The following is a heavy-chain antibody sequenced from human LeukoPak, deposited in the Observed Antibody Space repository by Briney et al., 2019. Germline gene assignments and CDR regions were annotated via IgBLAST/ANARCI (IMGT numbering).Heavy chain of an antibody. D-gene: IGHD6-19*01. CDR3: ARDRSDQRYSSGWYYFDY. V-gene: IGHV1-18*01. Sequence: ASVKVSCKASGYTFTSYGISWVRQAPGQGLEWMGWISAYNGNTNYAQKFQGRGTMTTDTSTSTAYMELRSLRSDDTAVYYCARDRSDQRYSSGWYYFDYWGQGTLVTVSS. CDR2: ISAYNGNT. J-gene: IGHJ4*02. CDR1: GYTFTSYG.